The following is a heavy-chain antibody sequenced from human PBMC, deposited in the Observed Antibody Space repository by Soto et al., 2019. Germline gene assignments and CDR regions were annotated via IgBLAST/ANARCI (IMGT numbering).Heavy chain of an antibody. CDR1: GYTFTTYA. Sequence: QVQLVQSGTEVKKPGASVKVSCKAYGYTFTTYAISWVRQAPGQGLEWMGWISAYNGDTTYAQKLQGRVTMTTDTSTTTAYMELRSLRSDDTAVYFCARELNYAFDVWGQGTMVTVSS. CDR3: ARELNYAFDV. J-gene: IGHJ3*01. V-gene: IGHV1-18*01. CDR2: ISAYNGDT.